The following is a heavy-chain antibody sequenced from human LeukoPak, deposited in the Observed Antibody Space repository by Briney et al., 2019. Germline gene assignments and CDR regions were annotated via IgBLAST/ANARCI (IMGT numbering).Heavy chain of an antibody. CDR3: ARLKTWGRRGMDV. Sequence: ASVKVSCKASGYTFTGYYMHWVRQAPGQGLEWMGWINPNSGGTNYAQKFQGRVTMTRNTSISTAYMELSSLRSEDTAVYYCARLKTWGRRGMDVWGQGTTVTVSS. V-gene: IGHV1-2*02. CDR2: INPNSGGT. J-gene: IGHJ6*02. CDR1: GYTFTGYY. D-gene: IGHD1-26*01.